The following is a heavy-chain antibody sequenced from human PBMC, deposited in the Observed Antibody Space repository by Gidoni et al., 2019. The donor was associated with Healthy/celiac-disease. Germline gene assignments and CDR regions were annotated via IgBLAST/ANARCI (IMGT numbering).Heavy chain of an antibody. V-gene: IGHV3-23*01. CDR2: ISGSGGST. CDR3: AKGGYSMAAAGDFDY. CDR1: GFTFSRYG. Sequence: EVQLLESGGGLVQHGGALRLSCAASGFTFSRYGMRWVRQAPGKGLEWVSAISGSGGSTYYADSVKGRFTISRDKSKNTLYLQMNSLRAEDTAVYYCAKGGYSMAAAGDFDYWGQGTLVTVSS. J-gene: IGHJ4*02. D-gene: IGHD6-13*01.